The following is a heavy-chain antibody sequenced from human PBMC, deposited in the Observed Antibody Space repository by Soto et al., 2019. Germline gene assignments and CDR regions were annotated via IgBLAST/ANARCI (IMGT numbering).Heavy chain of an antibody. CDR2: IDPSDSYT. V-gene: IGHV5-10-1*01. D-gene: IGHD2-21*01. CDR3: ARLGVGIPARYYYYYGMDV. Sequence: GESLKISCKGSGYSFTSYWISWVRQMPGKGLEWMGRIDPSDSYTNYSPSFQGHVTISADKSISTAYLQWSSLKASDTAMYYCARLGVGIPARYYYYYGMDVWGQGTTVTVSS. J-gene: IGHJ6*02. CDR1: GYSFTSYW.